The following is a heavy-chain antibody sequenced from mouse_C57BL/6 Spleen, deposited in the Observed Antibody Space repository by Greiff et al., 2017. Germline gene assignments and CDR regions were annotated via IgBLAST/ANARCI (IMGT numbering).Heavy chain of an antibody. V-gene: IGHV1-39*01. CDR2: INPNYGTT. J-gene: IGHJ2*01. CDR3: AVGRQVPPYYFDY. Sequence: VQLQQSGPELVKPGASVKISCKASGYSFTDYNMNWVKQSNGKSLEWIGVINPNYGTTSYNQKFKGKATLTVDQSSSAAYMQLNSLTSEDSAVYYCAVGRQVPPYYFDYWGQGTTLTVSS. CDR1: GYSFTDYN. D-gene: IGHD3-2*01.